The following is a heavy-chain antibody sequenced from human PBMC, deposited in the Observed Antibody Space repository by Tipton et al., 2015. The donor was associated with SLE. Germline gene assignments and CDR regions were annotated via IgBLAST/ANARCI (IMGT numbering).Heavy chain of an antibody. J-gene: IGHJ4*02. CDR1: GGTFTSYA. Sequence: SLRLSCVGSGGTFTSYAMHWVRQAPVKGLQWVAVIGYDGSVKKYADSVKGRFSISRDNSKSTLFLEMKSLRREDTAVYYCARDSTYISRTKFYGEFDQWGQGTLVSVSS. CDR3: ARDSTYISRTKFYGEFDQ. D-gene: IGHD6-13*01. CDR2: IGYDGSVK. V-gene: IGHV3-30*04.